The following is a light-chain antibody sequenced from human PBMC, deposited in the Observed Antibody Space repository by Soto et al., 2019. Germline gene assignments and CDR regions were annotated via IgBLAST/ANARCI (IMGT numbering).Light chain of an antibody. V-gene: IGLV1-44*01. CDR2: SSN. Sequence: QSVLTQPPSTSGTPGQRVAISCSGTYSNIGNNHVSWYRHVPGTAPKLLIPSSNERPSGVPDRFPGSKSATSASLAISGLLSENEAHYYGAAWDDSVNAVIFGGGTDVTVL. J-gene: IGLJ2*01. CDR1: YSNIGNNH. CDR3: AAWDDSVNAVI.